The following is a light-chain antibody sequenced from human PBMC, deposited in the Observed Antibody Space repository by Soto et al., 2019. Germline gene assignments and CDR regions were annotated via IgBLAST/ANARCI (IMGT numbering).Light chain of an antibody. Sequence: QSALTQPPSASGSPGQSVTISCSETSSDVGGYNYVSWYQQHPGKAPKLMIYEVSKRPSGVPDRFSGSKSDNTASLTVSGLHAEDEADYYCSSYAGSNNFVFGTGTKVTV. J-gene: IGLJ1*01. CDR2: EVS. V-gene: IGLV2-8*01. CDR1: SSDVGGYNY. CDR3: SSYAGSNNFV.